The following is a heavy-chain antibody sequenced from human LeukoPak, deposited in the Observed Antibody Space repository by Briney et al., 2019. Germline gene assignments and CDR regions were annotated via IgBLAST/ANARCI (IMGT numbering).Heavy chain of an antibody. CDR2: IQSSGST. Sequence: SETLSLTCTVSGGSVSSFYWSWVRQAAGEGLEWVARIQSSGSTNYNPSLKSRVTMSVDTSKKKFSLKQSSVTAADTAVHYYSGGLAPLDYWGQGALVTVSS. CDR3: SGGLAPLDY. V-gene: IGHV4-4*07. CDR1: GGSVSSFY. J-gene: IGHJ4*02. D-gene: IGHD2-21*01.